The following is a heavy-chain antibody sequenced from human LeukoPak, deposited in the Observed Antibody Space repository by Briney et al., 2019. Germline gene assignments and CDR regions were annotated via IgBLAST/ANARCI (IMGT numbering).Heavy chain of an antibody. J-gene: IGHJ2*01. Sequence: GGSLRLSCAASGFTFSGSAKHWVRQASGKGLEWVGRIRSKANSYATAYAASVKGRFTISRDDSKNTAYLQMNSLKTEDTAVYYCTRPVTGYWYFDLWGRGTLVTVSS. D-gene: IGHD1-14*01. V-gene: IGHV3-73*01. CDR2: IRSKANSYAT. CDR3: TRPVTGYWYFDL. CDR1: GFTFSGSA.